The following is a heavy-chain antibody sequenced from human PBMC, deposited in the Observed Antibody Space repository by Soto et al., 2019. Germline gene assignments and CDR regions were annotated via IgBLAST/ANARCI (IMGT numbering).Heavy chain of an antibody. CDR3: AKVSRAKTYYYDSSGLDY. CDR2: IYSGGST. D-gene: IGHD3-22*01. CDR1: GFTVSSNY. J-gene: IGHJ4*02. Sequence: GGSLRLSCAASGFTVSSNYMSWVRQAPGKGLEWVSVIYSGGSTYYADSVKGRFTISRDNSKNTLYLQMDSLRAEETAVYYCAKVSRAKTYYYDSSGLDYWGKGTLGTVYS. V-gene: IGHV3-53*05.